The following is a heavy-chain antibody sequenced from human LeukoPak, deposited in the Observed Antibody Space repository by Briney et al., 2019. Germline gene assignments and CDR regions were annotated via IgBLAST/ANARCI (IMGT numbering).Heavy chain of an antibody. CDR1: GYTFTSYG. J-gene: IGHJ4*02. CDR2: MNPNTGNA. D-gene: IGHD4-11*01. V-gene: IGHV1-8*03. CDR3: ARVGYSNPYDY. Sequence: GASVKVSCKASGYTFTSYGISWVRQAPGQGLEWMGWMNPNTGNAGYAQKFQDRVTITWDASISAAYMDLSSLRSEDTAVYYCARVGYSNPYDYWGQGTLVTVSS.